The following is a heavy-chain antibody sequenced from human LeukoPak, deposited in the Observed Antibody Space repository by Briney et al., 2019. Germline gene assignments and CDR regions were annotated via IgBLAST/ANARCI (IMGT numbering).Heavy chain of an antibody. D-gene: IGHD4-17*01. CDR1: GFTVSSNY. J-gene: IGHJ4*02. CDR3: ASTFYGDYPPY. V-gene: IGHV3-66*01. CDR2: IYSGGST. Sequence: GGSLTLSCAASGFTVSSNYMSWLPQAPGKGREGGSFIYSGGSTYYANFVKGRFTSYRDKSKNTLYLQMKSLRDEDASVYYWASTFYGDYPPYWGQGTLVTVSS.